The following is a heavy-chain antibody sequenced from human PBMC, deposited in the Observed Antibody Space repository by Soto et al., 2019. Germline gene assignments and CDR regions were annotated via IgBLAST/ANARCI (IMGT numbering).Heavy chain of an antibody. D-gene: IGHD3-22*01. Sequence: EVQLVESGGGLVKPGGSLRLSCAASGFTFSSYSMNWVRQAPGKGLEWVSSISSSSSYIYYADSVKGRFTISRDNAKNSLYLQMNSLRAEDTAVYYWARDLTMIETDFDYWGQGTLVTGSS. V-gene: IGHV3-21*01. CDR3: ARDLTMIETDFDY. J-gene: IGHJ4*02. CDR1: GFTFSSYS. CDR2: ISSSSSYI.